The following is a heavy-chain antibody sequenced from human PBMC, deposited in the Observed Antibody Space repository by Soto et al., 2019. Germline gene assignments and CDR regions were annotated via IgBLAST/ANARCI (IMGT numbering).Heavy chain of an antibody. CDR2: INPNSGDT. D-gene: IGHD2-2*01. CDR1: GYTFSGYY. Sequence: GASVKVSCKASGYTFSGYYIHWVRQAPGQGLEWMGWINPNSGDTNYAQKFQGRVTMTRGTSITTAYMELSRLRSDDMAVYYCVRVVPGAEAWFGPWGQGTLVTVSS. V-gene: IGHV1-2*02. CDR3: VRVVPGAEAWFGP. J-gene: IGHJ5*02.